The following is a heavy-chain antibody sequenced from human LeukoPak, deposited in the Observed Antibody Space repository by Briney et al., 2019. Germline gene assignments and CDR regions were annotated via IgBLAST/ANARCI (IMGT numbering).Heavy chain of an antibody. CDR3: ARVTTMIVVVISHDAFDI. D-gene: IGHD3-22*01. J-gene: IGHJ3*02. V-gene: IGHV4-30-4*01. CDR1: GGSISSGDYY. Sequence: SQTLSLTCTVSGGSISSGDYYWSWIRQPPGKGLEWIGYIYYSGSTYYNPSLKSRVTISVDTSKNQFSLKLSSVTAADTAVYYCARVTTMIVVVISHDAFDIWGQGTMVTVSS. CDR2: IYYSGST.